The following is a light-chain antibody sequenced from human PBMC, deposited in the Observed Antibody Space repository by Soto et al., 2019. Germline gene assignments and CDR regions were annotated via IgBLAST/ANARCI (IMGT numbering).Light chain of an antibody. CDR1: NIGGKS. CDR2: YDS. CDR3: QVWDSSSDHVV. J-gene: IGLJ3*02. Sequence: SYELTQPPSVSVAPGKTARITCGGDNIGGKSVHWYQQKPGQAPVLVIDYDSDRPSGIPERISGSNSGNTATLTISRVEAGDEADYYCQVWDSSSDHVVFGGGTKPPS. V-gene: IGLV3-21*04.